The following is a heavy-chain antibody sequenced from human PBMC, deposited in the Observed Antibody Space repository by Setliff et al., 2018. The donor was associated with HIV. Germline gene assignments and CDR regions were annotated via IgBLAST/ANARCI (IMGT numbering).Heavy chain of an antibody. CDR3: ARQRSRAAAVPQWFDP. CDR1: GGSISSSSYY. V-gene: IGHV4-39*07. J-gene: IGHJ5*02. D-gene: IGHD6-13*01. Sequence: KTSETLSLTCTVSGGSISSSSYYWGWIRQPPGKGLEWIGSIYYSGSTYYNPSLKSRVTISVDTSKNQFSLKLSSVTAADTAVYYCARQRSRAAAVPQWFDPWGQGTLVTV. CDR2: IYYSGST.